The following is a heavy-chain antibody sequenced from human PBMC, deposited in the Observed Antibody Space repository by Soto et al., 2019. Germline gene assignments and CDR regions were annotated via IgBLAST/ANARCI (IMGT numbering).Heavy chain of an antibody. CDR3: ARAGPEDGVAFDI. Sequence: GGSLRLSCAASGFTFSSYAMHWVRQAPGKGLEWVAVISYDGSNKYYADSVKGRFTISRDNSKNTLYLQMNSLRAEDTAVYYCARAGPEDGVAFDIWGQGTMVTVSS. CDR2: ISYDGSNK. D-gene: IGHD2-15*01. J-gene: IGHJ3*02. CDR1: GFTFSSYA. V-gene: IGHV3-30*04.